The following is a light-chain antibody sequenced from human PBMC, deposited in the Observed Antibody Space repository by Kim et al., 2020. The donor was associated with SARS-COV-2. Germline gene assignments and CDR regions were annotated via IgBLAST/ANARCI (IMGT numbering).Light chain of an antibody. CDR2: GKN. V-gene: IGLV3-19*01. J-gene: IGLJ2*01. CDR1: SLRSYY. Sequence: ALGQTCRIICQGDSLRSYYASWYQQKPGQAPVLVIYGKNNRPSGIPDRFSGSSSGNTASLTITGAQAEDEADYYCNSRDSSGNYLVFGGGTKLTVL. CDR3: NSRDSSGNYLV.